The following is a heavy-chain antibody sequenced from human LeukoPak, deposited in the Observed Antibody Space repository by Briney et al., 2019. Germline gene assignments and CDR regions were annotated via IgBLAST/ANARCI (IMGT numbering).Heavy chain of an antibody. CDR3: ARGQVVPAALWVDYYYGMDV. CDR2: IYYSGST. D-gene: IGHD2-2*01. CDR1: GGSISSGGYY. Sequence: SSETLSLTCTVSGGSISSGGYYWSWIRQHPGKGLEWIGHIYYSGSTYYNPSLKSRVTISVDTSKNQFSLKLSSVTAADTAVYYCARGQVVPAALWVDYYYGMDVWGQGTTVTVSS. J-gene: IGHJ6*02. V-gene: IGHV4-31*03.